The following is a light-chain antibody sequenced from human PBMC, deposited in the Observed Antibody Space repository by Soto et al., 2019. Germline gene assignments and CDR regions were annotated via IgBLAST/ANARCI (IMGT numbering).Light chain of an antibody. CDR1: QSVSSTY. V-gene: IGKV3-20*01. CDR3: QQYDSFSVT. CDR2: GAS. Sequence: EIVLTQSPGTLSLSPGERATLSCRASQSVSSTYLAWYRHKPGQAPRLLIYGASSRAAGIPDRFSGSGSGTEFTLTISSLQPEDFATYYCQQYDSFSVTFGQGTKVDIK. J-gene: IGKJ1*01.